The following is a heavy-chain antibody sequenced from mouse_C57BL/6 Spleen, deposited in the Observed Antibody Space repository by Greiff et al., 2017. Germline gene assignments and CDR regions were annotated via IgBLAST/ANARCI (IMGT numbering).Heavy chain of an antibody. Sequence: QVQLKQSGPELVKPGASVKISCKASGYAFSSSWMNWVKQRPGKGLEWIGRIYPGDGDTNYNGKFKGKATLTADKSSSTAYMQLSSLTSEDSAVYFCARGTTVVPYFDYWGQGTTLTVSS. D-gene: IGHD1-1*01. CDR2: IYPGDGDT. V-gene: IGHV1-82*01. J-gene: IGHJ2*01. CDR1: GYAFSSSW. CDR3: ARGTTVVPYFDY.